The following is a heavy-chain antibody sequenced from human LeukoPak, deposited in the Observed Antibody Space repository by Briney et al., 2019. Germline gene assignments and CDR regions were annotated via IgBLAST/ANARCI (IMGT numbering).Heavy chain of an antibody. Sequence: PSETLSLTCSVSGASVRSDSHYWRWIRQPPGKGLEWIGNVYYSGRTAYSPSLKSRVTISVDISKNQFSLQLNSVTAADTAVYYCVRETATYYYDSRGYYRQIEVFDIWGQGTPVIVSS. CDR2: VYYSGRT. CDR1: GASVRSDSHY. D-gene: IGHD3-22*01. J-gene: IGHJ3*02. CDR3: VRETATYYYDSRGYYRQIEVFDI. V-gene: IGHV4-61*01.